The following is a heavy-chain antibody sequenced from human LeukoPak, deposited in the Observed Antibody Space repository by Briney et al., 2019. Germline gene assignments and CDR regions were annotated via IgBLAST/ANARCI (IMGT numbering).Heavy chain of an antibody. CDR2: IYHSGST. Sequence: SETLSLTCTVSGASISSGGYCWSWIRQPPGKGLEWIGYIYHSGSTYYNPSLKSRVTISVDRSKNQFSLKLSSVTAADTAVYYCARAPPRSRGVNIAAAGVVDYWGQGTLVTVSS. J-gene: IGHJ4*02. CDR1: GASISSGGYC. D-gene: IGHD6-13*01. V-gene: IGHV4-30-2*01. CDR3: ARAPPRSRGVNIAAAGVVDY.